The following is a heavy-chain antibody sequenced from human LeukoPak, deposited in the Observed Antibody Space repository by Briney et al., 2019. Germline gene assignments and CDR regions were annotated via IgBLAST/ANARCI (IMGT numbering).Heavy chain of an antibody. J-gene: IGHJ3*02. CDR1: GGSISSYY. Sequence: PSETLSLTCTVSGGSISSYYWSWIRQPPGKGLEWIGYIYYSGSTNYNPSLKSRVTISVDTSKNQFSLKLSSATAADTAVYYCAREAGLGAFDIWGQGTMVTVSS. D-gene: IGHD6-19*01. CDR3: AREAGLGAFDI. V-gene: IGHV4-59*01. CDR2: IYYSGST.